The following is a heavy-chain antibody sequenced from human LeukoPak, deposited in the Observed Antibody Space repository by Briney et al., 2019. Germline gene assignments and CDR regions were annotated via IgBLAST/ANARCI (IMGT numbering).Heavy chain of an antibody. CDR1: GGSFSGYY. D-gene: IGHD3-9*01. J-gene: IGHJ4*01. Sequence: SETLSLTCAVYGGSFSGYYWSWMRQPPGKGLEWIGEINHSGSTNYNPSLKSRVTISVDTSKNQFSLKLSSVTAADTTVYYCARGQLRYIDWLHSTEFDYWGQGTLVTVSS. CDR2: INHSGST. V-gene: IGHV4-34*01. CDR3: ARGQLRYIDWLHSTEFDY.